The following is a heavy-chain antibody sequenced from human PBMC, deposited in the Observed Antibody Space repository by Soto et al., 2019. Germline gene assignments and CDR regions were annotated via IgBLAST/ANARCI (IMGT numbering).Heavy chain of an antibody. CDR1: GFTFSSYA. J-gene: IGHJ4*02. V-gene: IGHV3-30-3*01. D-gene: IGHD3-10*01. Sequence: QVQLVESGGGVVQPGRSLRLSCAASGFTFSSYAMHWVRQAPGKGLEWVAVISYDGSNKYYADSVKGRFTISRDKAKNTLYLQMNSLRAEDTAVYYCARGGGNFDYWGQGTLVTVSS. CDR2: ISYDGSNK. CDR3: ARGGGNFDY.